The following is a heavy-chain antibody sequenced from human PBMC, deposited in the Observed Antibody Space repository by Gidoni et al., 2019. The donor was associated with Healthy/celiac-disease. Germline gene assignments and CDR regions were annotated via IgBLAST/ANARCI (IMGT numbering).Heavy chain of an antibody. CDR3: AKGEYSSSWYYYYGMDV. J-gene: IGHJ6*02. Sequence: QVQLVESGGGVVQPGRSLRLSCAASGFTFRSYGMHWVRQAPGKGLEWVAVISYDGSNKYYADSVKGRFTISRDNSKNTLYLQMNSLRAEDTAVYYCAKGEYSSSWYYYYGMDVWGQGTTVTVSS. D-gene: IGHD6-13*01. CDR2: ISYDGSNK. CDR1: GFTFRSYG. V-gene: IGHV3-30*18.